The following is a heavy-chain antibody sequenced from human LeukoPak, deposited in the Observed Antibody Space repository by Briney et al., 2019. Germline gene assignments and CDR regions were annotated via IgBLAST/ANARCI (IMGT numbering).Heavy chain of an antibody. D-gene: IGHD6-19*01. V-gene: IGHV3-64D*06. Sequence: GESLKISCAASGFTFSSLPMHWVRQAPGKGLEYVSRISSNGGSTFYADSVKGRFSISRDNSKNTLYLQMSSLRTEDTAVYYCVNQISGWVSWGQGTLVTVSS. CDR2: ISSNGGST. CDR3: VNQISGWVS. CDR1: GFTFSSLP. J-gene: IGHJ5*02.